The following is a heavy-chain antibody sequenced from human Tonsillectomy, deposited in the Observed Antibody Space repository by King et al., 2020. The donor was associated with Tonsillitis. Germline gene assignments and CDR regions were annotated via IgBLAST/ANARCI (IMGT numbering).Heavy chain of an antibody. CDR3: ARLDTPSFYYYNYMDV. CDR2: IDPSDSYT. Sequence: VQLVESGAEVKKPGESLRISCKGSGYSFTSYWISWVRQMPGKCLEWMGRIDPSDSYTNYSPSFQGHVTISADKSISTAYLQWSSLKASDTAMYYCARLDTPSFYYYNYMDVWGKGTTVTVSS. CDR1: GYSFTSYW. D-gene: IGHD5-18*01. V-gene: IGHV5-10-1*03. J-gene: IGHJ6*03.